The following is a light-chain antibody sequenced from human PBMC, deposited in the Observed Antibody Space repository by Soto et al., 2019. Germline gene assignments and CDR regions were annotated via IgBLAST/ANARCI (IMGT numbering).Light chain of an antibody. Sequence: DIQMTQSPSAMSASVGDRVTITCRASQGIGNYLAWFQQKPGKVPKRLIYGASNLQSGVPSRFSGSGSGTEFTLTISSLQAEDFVTYYCLQHNSYPRTFXQGTKVDIK. CDR2: GAS. J-gene: IGKJ1*01. V-gene: IGKV1-17*03. CDR1: QGIGNY. CDR3: LQHNSYPRT.